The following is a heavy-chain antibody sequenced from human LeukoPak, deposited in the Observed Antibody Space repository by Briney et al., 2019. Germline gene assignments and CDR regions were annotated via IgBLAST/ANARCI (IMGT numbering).Heavy chain of an antibody. CDR2: ISWSGDRM. D-gene: IGHD6-13*01. CDR1: GFTFEDHV. J-gene: IGHJ4*02. Sequence: GGSLRLSCAASGFTFEDHVMHWVPQAPGKGLEWVSSISWSGDRMGYADAVKGRFTISRDNAKNSLYLQMNSLRAEDTAVYYCARDRIAAAGFDYWGQGTLVTLSS. CDR3: ARDRIAAAGFDY. V-gene: IGHV3-9*01.